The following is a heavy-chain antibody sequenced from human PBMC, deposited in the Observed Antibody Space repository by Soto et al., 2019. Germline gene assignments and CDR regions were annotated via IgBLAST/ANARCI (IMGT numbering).Heavy chain of an antibody. CDR2: ISYDGSNK. CDR3: AKGGNYYDSSSDYFQH. CDR1: GFTFSSYG. Sequence: QVQLVESGGGVVQPGRSLRLSCAAYGFTFSSYGMHWVRQAPGKGLEWVAVISYDGSNKYYADSVKGRFTISRDNSKNTLYLQMNSLRAEDTAVYYCAKGGNYYDSSSDYFQHWGQGTLVTVSS. D-gene: IGHD3-22*01. V-gene: IGHV3-30*18. J-gene: IGHJ1*01.